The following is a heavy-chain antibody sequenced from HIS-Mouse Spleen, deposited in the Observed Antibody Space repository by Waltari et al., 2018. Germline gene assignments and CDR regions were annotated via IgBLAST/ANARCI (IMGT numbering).Heavy chain of an antibody. J-gene: IGHJ2*01. CDR1: GGSISSSSYY. D-gene: IGHD6-13*01. CDR2: IYYSGST. Sequence: QLQLQESGPGLVKPSETLSLPCTVPGGSISSSSYYWGWIRQPPGKGLEWIGSIYYSGSTYYNPSLKSRVTISVDTSKNQFSLKLSSVNAADTAVYYCAREIPYSSSWYDWYFDLWGRGTLVTVSS. CDR3: AREIPYSSSWYDWYFDL. V-gene: IGHV4-39*07.